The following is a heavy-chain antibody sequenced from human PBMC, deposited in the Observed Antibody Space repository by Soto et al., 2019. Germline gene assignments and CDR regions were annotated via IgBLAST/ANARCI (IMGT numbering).Heavy chain of an antibody. D-gene: IGHD1-20*01. J-gene: IGHJ6*02. V-gene: IGHV3-30*18. CDR2: ISYDGSNK. Sequence: GSLRLSCAASGFTFSSYGMHWVRQAPGKGLEWVAVISYDGSNKYYADSVKGRFTISRDNSKNTLYLQMNSLRAEDTAVYYCAKAPYNWNDYYYGMDVWGQGTTVTVSS. CDR3: AKAPYNWNDYYYGMDV. CDR1: GFTFSSYG.